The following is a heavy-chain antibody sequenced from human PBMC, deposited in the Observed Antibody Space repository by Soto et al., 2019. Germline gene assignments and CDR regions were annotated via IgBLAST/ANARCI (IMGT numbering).Heavy chain of an antibody. D-gene: IGHD1-1*01. CDR3: ARDNSAANGVLDH. J-gene: IGHJ4*02. V-gene: IGHV1-46*04. Sequence: QVQLVQSGAEVKNPGASVKLSCKASGYTFTNYYLLWVRQAPGQGLEWVGMINPSARSASYAQKLRGRLTMDRDTSTTTLYMELSRLTFEDTAVYFCARDNSAANGVLDHWGQGTLVTVSS. CDR2: INPSARSA. CDR1: GYTFTNYY.